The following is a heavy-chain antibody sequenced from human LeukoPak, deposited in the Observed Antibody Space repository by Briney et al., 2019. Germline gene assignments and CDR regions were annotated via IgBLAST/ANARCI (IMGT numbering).Heavy chain of an antibody. Sequence: SETLSLTCSVSGGSINSRNHYWGWIRQPPGKGLEWIVSIYSSGATYYNPSLMSRVIISVDASKNQISLKLSSVTASDTAVYYCARHSMRYNWFDPWGQGTLVTVSS. CDR3: ARHSMRYNWFDP. V-gene: IGHV4-39*01. CDR1: GGSINSRNHY. J-gene: IGHJ5*02. CDR2: IYSSGAT. D-gene: IGHD2/OR15-2a*01.